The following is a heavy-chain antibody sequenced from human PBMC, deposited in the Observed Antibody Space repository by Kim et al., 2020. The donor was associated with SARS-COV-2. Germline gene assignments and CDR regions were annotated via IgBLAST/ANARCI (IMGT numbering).Heavy chain of an antibody. CDR3: ARGLRRYSYGYYYYYMDV. CDR1: GGSFSGYY. J-gene: IGHJ6*03. CDR2: INHSGST. D-gene: IGHD5-18*01. Sequence: SETLSLTCAVYGGSFSGYYWSWIRKPPGKGLEWIGEINHSGSTNYNPSLKSRVTISVDTSKNQFSLKLSSVTAADTAVYYCARGLRRYSYGYYYYYMDVCGKGTTVTVSS. V-gene: IGHV4-34*01.